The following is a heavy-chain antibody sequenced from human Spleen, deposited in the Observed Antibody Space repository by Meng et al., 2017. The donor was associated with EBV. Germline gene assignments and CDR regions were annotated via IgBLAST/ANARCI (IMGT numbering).Heavy chain of an antibody. J-gene: IGHJ4*02. CDR2: INQDGTFI. D-gene: IGHD2-21*01. CDR3: AKDCFGDKDS. V-gene: IGHV3-74*01. Sequence: DPGVGLVLPRATLQPSAASSGFNLITYELSWVRQIPWNGLVWFLRINQDGTFINYADSLKGRFTISRDNAHNTVYLQMNNLRAEDTAVYFCAKDCFGDKDSWGQGTLVTVSS. CDR1: GFNLITYE.